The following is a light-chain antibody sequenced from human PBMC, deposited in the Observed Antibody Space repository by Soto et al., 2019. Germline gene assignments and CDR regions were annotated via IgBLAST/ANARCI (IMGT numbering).Light chain of an antibody. CDR3: CSYAGSRV. CDR2: EGS. Sequence: QSALTQPASVSGSPGQSITISCTGTSSDVGSYNLVSWYQQLPGKAPKLMIYEGSKRPSGVSNRFSGSKSGNTASLTISGLQAEDEADYYCCSYAGSRVFGGGTKLTVL. J-gene: IGLJ3*02. V-gene: IGLV2-23*01. CDR1: SSDVGSYNL.